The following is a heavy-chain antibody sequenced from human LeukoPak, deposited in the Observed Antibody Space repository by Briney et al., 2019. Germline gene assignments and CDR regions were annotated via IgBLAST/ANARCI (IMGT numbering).Heavy chain of an antibody. CDR1: GGSISSYY. V-gene: IGHV4-59*01. Sequence: NPSETLSLTCTVSGGSISSYYWSWIRQPPGKGLEWIGYIYYSGSTNYNPSLKSRVTISVDTSKNQFSLKLSSVTAADTAVYYCARSITIFGVVISPSWYYGMDVWGQGTTVTVSS. D-gene: IGHD3-3*01. CDR2: IYYSGST. CDR3: ARSITIFGVVISPSWYYGMDV. J-gene: IGHJ6*02.